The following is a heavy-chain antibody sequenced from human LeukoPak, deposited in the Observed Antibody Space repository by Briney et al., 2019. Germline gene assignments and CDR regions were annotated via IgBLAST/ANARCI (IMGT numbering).Heavy chain of an antibody. J-gene: IGHJ4*02. D-gene: IGHD6-25*01. CDR3: TTGALSGDY. CDR1: GFTFSNAW. Sequence: GGSLRLFCAASGFTFSNAWMSWVRQAPGGGLEWVGRIKSKTDGGTTDYAADVKGRLTISRDDSKNTLYLQMNSLKAEDTAVYYCTTGALSGDYWGQGTLVTVSS. V-gene: IGHV3-15*01. CDR2: IKSKTDGGTT.